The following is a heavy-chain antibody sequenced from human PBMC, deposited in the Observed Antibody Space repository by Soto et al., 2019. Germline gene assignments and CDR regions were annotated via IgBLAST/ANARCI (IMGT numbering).Heavy chain of an antibody. Sequence: SATLSLTCPVSGGSISSYYLILLRPPAGKGLEWIVRIYTSGSTNYNPSLKSRVTMSVDTSKNQFSLKLSSVTAADTAVYYCARDRLNDYDFWSGYYKDYYGMDVWGQGTTVNVSS. CDR1: GGSISSYY. J-gene: IGHJ6*02. D-gene: IGHD3-3*01. CDR2: IYTSGST. V-gene: IGHV4-4*07. CDR3: ARDRLNDYDFWSGYYKDYYGMDV.